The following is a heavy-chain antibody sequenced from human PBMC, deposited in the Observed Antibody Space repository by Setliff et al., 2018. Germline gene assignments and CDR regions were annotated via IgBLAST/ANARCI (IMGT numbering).Heavy chain of an antibody. CDR1: GYGLTTYY. CDR3: ARLVRYCSRTSCQRTPGAEY. CDR2: FIPILGAT. D-gene: IGHD2-2*01. V-gene: IGHV1-46*01. J-gene: IGHJ4*02. Sequence: VASVKVSCKASGYGLTTYYMHWVRQAPGQGLQWLGRFIPILGATNYAQNFQDRVTLTTDTSTSTAYLEVKSLTSDDTAVYYCARLVRYCSRTSCQRTPGAEYWGQGTLVTVSS.